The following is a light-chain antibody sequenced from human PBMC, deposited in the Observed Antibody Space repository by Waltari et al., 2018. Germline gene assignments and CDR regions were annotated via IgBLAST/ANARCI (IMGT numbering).Light chain of an antibody. J-gene: IGKJ4*01. CDR2: DAS. V-gene: IGKV1-5*03. Sequence: DILMTPSPSTLSADLGDRVTITCRASKSIIRWLAWYQQKPGKAPKLLIKDASTLESGVPSRFSGSGSETEFTLTINNLQPEDFATYYCQQYLSFSGLTFGGGTKV. CDR3: QQYLSFSGLT. CDR1: KSIIRW.